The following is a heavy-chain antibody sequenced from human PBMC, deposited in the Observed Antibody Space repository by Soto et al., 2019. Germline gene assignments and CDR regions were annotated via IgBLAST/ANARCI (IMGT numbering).Heavy chain of an antibody. CDR1: GGSISSGGYY. CDR2: IYYSGST. V-gene: IGHV4-31*03. CDR3: ARAIDYGYCSSTSCYSIHPGFDY. Sequence: SETLSLTCTVSGGSISSGGYYWSWIRQHPGKGLEWIGYIYYSGSTYYNPSLKSRVTISVDTSKNQFSLKLSSVTAADTAVYYCARAIDYGYCSSTSCYSIHPGFDYWGQGTLVTVSS. J-gene: IGHJ4*02. D-gene: IGHD2-2*03.